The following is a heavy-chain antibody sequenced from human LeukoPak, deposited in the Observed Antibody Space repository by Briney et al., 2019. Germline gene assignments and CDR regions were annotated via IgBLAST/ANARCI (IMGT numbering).Heavy chain of an antibody. CDR1: GDSVSNNSVA. V-gene: IGHV6-1*01. CDR2: TYYRSKWYN. Sequence: SQTLSLTCAISGDSVSNNSVAWNWIRHSPSRGLEWLGRTYYRSKWYNDYAVSVKSRITINPETAKNQFSLQLNSVTPEDTAVYYCARDMDYYDSGSYYNSRWFDPWGQGTLVTVSS. J-gene: IGHJ5*02. CDR3: ARDMDYYDSGSYYNSRWFDP. D-gene: IGHD3-10*01.